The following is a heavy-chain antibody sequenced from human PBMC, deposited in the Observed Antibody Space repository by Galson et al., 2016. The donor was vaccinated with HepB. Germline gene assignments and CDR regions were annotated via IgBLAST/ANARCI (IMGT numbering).Heavy chain of an antibody. D-gene: IGHD4-17*01. CDR2: ISDDGGNK. CDR1: RFTFSTYA. J-gene: IGHJ6*02. CDR3: ARVATVTTFYYYYGMDV. Sequence: SLRLSCAASRFTFSTYAMHWVRQAPGKGLEWVALISDDGGNKYYVDSVKGRFTISRDNSKNALYLQMNSLRAEDTAVYYCARVATVTTFYYYYGMDVWGQGTTVTVSS. V-gene: IGHV3-30-3*01.